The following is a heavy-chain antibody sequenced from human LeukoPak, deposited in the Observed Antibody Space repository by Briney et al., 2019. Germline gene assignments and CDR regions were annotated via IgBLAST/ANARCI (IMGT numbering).Heavy chain of an antibody. J-gene: IGHJ4*02. D-gene: IGHD1-7*01. CDR1: GFTFTSYA. CDR3: AKDKSKGELRGNEFDY. CDR2: ISGSGVST. V-gene: IGHV3-23*01. Sequence: PGGSLRLSCAASGFTFTSYAMSWVRQAPGKGLEWASAISGSGVSTYYADSVKGRFTISRDNSKNTLYLHMNSLRAEDTALYYCAKDKSKGELRGNEFDYWGQGTLVIVSS.